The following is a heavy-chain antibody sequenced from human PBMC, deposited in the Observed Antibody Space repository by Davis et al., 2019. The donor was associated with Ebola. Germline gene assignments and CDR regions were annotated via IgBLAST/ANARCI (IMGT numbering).Heavy chain of an antibody. J-gene: IGHJ2*01. CDR2: IIPIFGTA. CDR1: GYTFTSYG. CDR3: ARDYYDSSGYGPSWYFDL. D-gene: IGHD3-22*01. Sequence: SVKVSCKSSGYTFTSYGISWVRQAPGQGLEWMGGIIPIFGTANYAQKFQGRVTITADESTSTAYMELSSLRSEDTAVYYCARDYYDSSGYGPSWYFDLWGRGTLVTVSS. V-gene: IGHV1-69*13.